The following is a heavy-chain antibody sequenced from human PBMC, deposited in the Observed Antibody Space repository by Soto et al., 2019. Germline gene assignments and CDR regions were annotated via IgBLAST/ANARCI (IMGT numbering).Heavy chain of an antibody. V-gene: IGHV4-59*01. J-gene: IGHJ4*02. Sequence: QVQLQESGPGLVKPSETLSLTCTVSGGSISSYYWSWIRQPPGKGLEWIGYIYYSGSTNYNPSLNSRGTISVDTSKNQFSLQLSSVTAADTAVYYCARARPLAVAGPGFDYWGQGTLVTVSS. D-gene: IGHD6-19*01. CDR2: IYYSGST. CDR3: ARARPLAVAGPGFDY. CDR1: GGSISSYY.